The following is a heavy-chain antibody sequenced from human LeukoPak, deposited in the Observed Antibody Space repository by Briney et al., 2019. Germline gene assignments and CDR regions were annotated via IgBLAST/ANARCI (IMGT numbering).Heavy chain of an antibody. V-gene: IGHV4-34*01. Sequence: SETLSLTCTVSGGSISSYYWSWIRQPPGKGLEWIGEINHSGSTNYNPSLKSRVTISVDTSKNQFSLKLSSVTAADTAVYYCARVGSTVTGWGQGTLVTVSS. CDR3: ARVGSTVTG. J-gene: IGHJ4*02. D-gene: IGHD4-17*01. CDR2: INHSGST. CDR1: GGSISSYY.